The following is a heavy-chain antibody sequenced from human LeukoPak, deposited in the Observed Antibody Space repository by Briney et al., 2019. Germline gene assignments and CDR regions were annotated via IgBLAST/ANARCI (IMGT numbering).Heavy chain of an antibody. CDR3: VRDSDDYYWALDF. D-gene: IGHD3-10*01. CDR1: GDSVSSNSAA. J-gene: IGHJ4*02. Sequence: SRTLSLTCATSGDSVSSNSAAWNWIRQSPSRGLEWLGRTYYRSKWYNDYAVSVKSRITINPDTSKNQFSLQLNSVTPEDTAVYYCVRDSDDYYWALDFWGQGTPVTVSS. CDR2: TYYRSKWYN. V-gene: IGHV6-1*01.